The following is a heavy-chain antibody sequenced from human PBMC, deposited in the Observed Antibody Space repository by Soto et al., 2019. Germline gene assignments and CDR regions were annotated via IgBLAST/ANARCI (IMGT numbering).Heavy chain of an antibody. V-gene: IGHV1-46*01. D-gene: IGHD4-17*01. CDR2: INPSGGST. CDR1: GYTFTSYY. CDR3: ARPQLLTTVVTPDDAFDI. Sequence: ASVKVSCKASGYTFTSYYMHWVRQAPGQGLEWMGIINPSGGSTSYAQKFQGRVTMTRDTSTSTVYMELSSLRSEDTAVYYCARPQLLTTVVTPDDAFDIWGQGTMVTVSS. J-gene: IGHJ3*02.